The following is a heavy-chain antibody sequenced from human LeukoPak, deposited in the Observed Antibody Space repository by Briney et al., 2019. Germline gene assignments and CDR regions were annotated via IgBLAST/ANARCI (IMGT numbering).Heavy chain of an antibody. J-gene: IGHJ4*02. V-gene: IGHV1-8*01. Sequence: ASVKVSCKASGYTFTSYDINWVRQATGQGLEWMGWMNPNSGNTGYAQKFQGRVTMTRNTSISTAYMELSSLRSEDTAVYYCARVGSGSYLPDYWGQGTLLTVSS. CDR3: ARVGSGSYLPDY. CDR1: GYTFTSYD. CDR2: MNPNSGNT. D-gene: IGHD1-26*01.